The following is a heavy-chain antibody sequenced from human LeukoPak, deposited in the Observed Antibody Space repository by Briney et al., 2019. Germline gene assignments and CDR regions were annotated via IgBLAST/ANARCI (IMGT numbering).Heavy chain of an antibody. Sequence: PSETLSLTCTVSGGSISSSSYYWGWIRQPPGKGLEWIGSIYYSGSTYYNPSLKSRVTISVDTSKNQFSLKLSSVTAADTAVYYCSRPDYRGSSCRYWGQGTLVTVSS. D-gene: IGHD1-26*01. V-gene: IGHV4-39*01. J-gene: IGHJ4*02. CDR2: IYYSGST. CDR1: GGSISSSSYY. CDR3: SRPDYRGSSCRY.